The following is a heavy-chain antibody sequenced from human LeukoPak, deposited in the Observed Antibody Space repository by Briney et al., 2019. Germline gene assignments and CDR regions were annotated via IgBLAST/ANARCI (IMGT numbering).Heavy chain of an antibody. J-gene: IGHJ6*03. Sequence: ASVKASCTASGYTFTSYGISWVRQAPGQGLEWMGWISAYNGNTNYAQKLQGRVTMTTDTSTSTAYMELRSLRSDDTAVYYCARSRPFNYYYMDVWGKGTTVTVSS. CDR1: GYTFTSYG. V-gene: IGHV1-18*01. CDR3: ARSRPFNYYYMDV. D-gene: IGHD2/OR15-2a*01. CDR2: ISAYNGNT.